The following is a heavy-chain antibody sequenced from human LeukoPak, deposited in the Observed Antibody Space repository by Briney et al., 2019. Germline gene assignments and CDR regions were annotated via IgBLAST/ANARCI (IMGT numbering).Heavy chain of an antibody. V-gene: IGHV3-48*03. J-gene: IGHJ4*02. CDR2: ISHTGDIK. CDR3: ARSSGSYRAFDS. D-gene: IGHD3-22*01. Sequence: PGGSLRLFCAASGLTFSGHWMNWVRQAPGRGLEWISHISHTGDIKYADSVKGRFTISRDNAKNSQYLQMTSLRAEDTAVYYCARSSGSYRAFDSWGQGTLVTVSS. CDR1: GLTFSGHW.